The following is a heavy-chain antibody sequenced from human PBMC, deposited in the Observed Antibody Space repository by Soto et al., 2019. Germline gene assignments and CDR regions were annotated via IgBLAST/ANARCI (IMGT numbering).Heavy chain of an antibody. Sequence: QVQLQESGPGLVKPSQTLSLTCTVSGGSISSTDYYWSWLRQHPGKGLEWIGYIYYSGSTFYNPSLKSRVAISVDTSKNQFSLRLSSVTAADTAMYYCAKGYYYYMDVWGKGTTVTVSS. J-gene: IGHJ6*03. CDR2: IYYSGST. CDR1: GGSISSTDYY. CDR3: AKGYYYYMDV. V-gene: IGHV4-31*03.